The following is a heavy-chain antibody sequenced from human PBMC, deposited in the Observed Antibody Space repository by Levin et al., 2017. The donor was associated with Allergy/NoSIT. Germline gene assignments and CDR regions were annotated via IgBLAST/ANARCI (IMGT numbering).Heavy chain of an antibody. CDR1: GFIFSTYS. CDR2: ISSSSSTI. Sequence: GGSLRLSCAASGFIFSTYSMNWVRQAPGKGLEWVSYISSSSSTIHYADSVKGRFTISRDNAKNSLYLQMNSLRAEDTAVYYCAGEPPTLGWFDPWGQGTLVTVSS. J-gene: IGHJ5*02. D-gene: IGHD1-14*01. V-gene: IGHV3-48*01. CDR3: AGEPPTLGWFDP.